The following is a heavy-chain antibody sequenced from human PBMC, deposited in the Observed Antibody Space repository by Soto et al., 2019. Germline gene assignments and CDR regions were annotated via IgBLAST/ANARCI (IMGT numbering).Heavy chain of an antibody. CDR3: AKDYEFFAN. Sequence: QPGGSLRLSCTGAGFAFGSHSMTWVRQAPGKGLEWVSAIDGNGISKYYADSVKGRFTISRDNSKNTVYLRMSSLGPEDTAVYFCAKDYEFFANWGQGTLVTVSS. CDR1: GFAFGSHS. V-gene: IGHV3-23*01. D-gene: IGHD3-22*01. J-gene: IGHJ4*02. CDR2: IDGNGISK.